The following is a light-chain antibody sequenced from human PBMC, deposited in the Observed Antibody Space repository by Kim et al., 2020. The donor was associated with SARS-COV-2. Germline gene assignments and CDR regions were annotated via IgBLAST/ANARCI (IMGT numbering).Light chain of an antibody. J-gene: IGLJ3*02. Sequence: QRVTISCSGSSSNIGSNTVNWYQQLPGTAPKLLIYRNNQRPSGVPDRFSGSKSGTSASLAISGLQSEDEADYYCAAWDDSLNGPWVFGGGTKLTVL. CDR3: AAWDDSLNGPWV. CDR1: SSNIGSNT. V-gene: IGLV1-44*01. CDR2: RNN.